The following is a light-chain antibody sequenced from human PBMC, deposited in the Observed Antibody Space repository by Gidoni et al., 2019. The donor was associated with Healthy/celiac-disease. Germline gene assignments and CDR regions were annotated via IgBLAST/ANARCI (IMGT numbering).Light chain of an antibody. CDR1: KGISSW. V-gene: IGKV1-12*01. J-gene: IGKJ2*01. CDR2: AAS. CDR3: QQANSFPYT. Sequence: DIQMTQSPSSVSASVGDRVTITCRASKGISSWLAWYQQKPGKAPKLLIYAASSLQSGVPSSFSGSGSGTDFTLTSSSLQPEDFATYYCQQANSFPYTFGQGTKLEIK.